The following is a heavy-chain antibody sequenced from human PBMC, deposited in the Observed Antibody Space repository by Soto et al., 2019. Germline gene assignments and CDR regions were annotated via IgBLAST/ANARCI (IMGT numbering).Heavy chain of an antibody. CDR3: AKEWIQLWMGVGMDV. Sequence: QVQLVESGGGVVQPGRSLRLSCAASGFTFSSYGMHWVRQAPGKGLEWVAVISYDGSNKYYADSVKGRFTISRDNSKNTLYLQMNSLRAEDTAVYYCAKEWIQLWMGVGMDVWGQGTTVTVSS. D-gene: IGHD5-18*01. CDR1: GFTFSSYG. J-gene: IGHJ6*02. V-gene: IGHV3-30*18. CDR2: ISYDGSNK.